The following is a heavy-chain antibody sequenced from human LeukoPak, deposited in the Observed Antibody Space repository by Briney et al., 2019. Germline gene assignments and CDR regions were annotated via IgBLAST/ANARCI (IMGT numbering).Heavy chain of an antibody. J-gene: IGHJ4*02. CDR1: GGSFSGYY. D-gene: IGHD2-2*03. CDR2: INHSGST. CDR3: ARRSGYCSSTSCYYSHFDY. V-gene: IGHV4-34*01. Sequence: PSETLSLTCAVYGGSFSGYYWSWIRQPPGKGLEWIGEINHSGSTNYNPSLKSRVTISVDTSKNQFSLKLSSVTAADTAVYYCARRSGYCSSTSCYYSHFDYWGQGTLVTVSS.